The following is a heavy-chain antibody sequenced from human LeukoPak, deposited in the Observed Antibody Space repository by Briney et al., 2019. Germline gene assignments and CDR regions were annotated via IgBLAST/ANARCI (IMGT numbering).Heavy chain of an antibody. V-gene: IGHV4-4*07. CDR2: IYSSGTT. CDR1: GGSITSYY. Sequence: PSENLSLTCTVSGGSITSYYWSWIRQPAGKGLEWIGRIYSSGTTTYNPSLKSRVTMSVDTSKNQFSLKLSSVTAADTAVYYCARHFGTGYSYGYRHWYFDLWGRGTLVTVSS. D-gene: IGHD5-18*01. J-gene: IGHJ2*01. CDR3: ARHFGTGYSYGYRHWYFDL.